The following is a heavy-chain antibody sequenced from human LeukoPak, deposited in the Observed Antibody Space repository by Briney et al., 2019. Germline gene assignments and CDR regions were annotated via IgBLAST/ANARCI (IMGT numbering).Heavy chain of an antibody. D-gene: IGHD3-3*01. J-gene: IGHJ4*02. V-gene: IGHV4-39*07. CDR2: IYYSGST. Sequence: PSETLSLTCTVSGGSISSSSYYWGWIRQPPGKGLEWIGSIYYSGSTYYNPSLKSRVTISVDTSKNQFSLKLSSVTAADTAVYYCARGREFWSAIDYWGQGTLDTVSS. CDR3: ARGREFWSAIDY. CDR1: GGSISSSSYY.